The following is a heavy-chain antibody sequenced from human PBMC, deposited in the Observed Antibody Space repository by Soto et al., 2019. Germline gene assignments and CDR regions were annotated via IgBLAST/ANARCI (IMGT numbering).Heavy chain of an antibody. D-gene: IGHD4-17*01. V-gene: IGHV1-58*01. J-gene: IGHJ6*02. CDR2: IVVGSGNT. CDR1: GFTFTSSA. Sequence: ASVKVSCKASGFTFTSSAVQWVRQARGQRLEWIGWIVVGSGNTNYAQKFQERVTITRDMSTSTAYMELSSLRSEDTAVYYCAAVDYGDYDSLYYYGMDVWGQGTTVTVSS. CDR3: AAVDYGDYDSLYYYGMDV.